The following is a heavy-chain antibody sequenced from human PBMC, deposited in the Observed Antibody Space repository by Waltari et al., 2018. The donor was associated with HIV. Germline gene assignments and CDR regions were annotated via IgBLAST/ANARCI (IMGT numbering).Heavy chain of an antibody. J-gene: IGHJ2*01. CDR2: INTNTGNP. CDR1: GYTLTTYG. V-gene: IGHV7-4-1*02. CDR3: ARKLGASSAVWYFDL. Sequence: QVQLVQSGSELKKPGASVKISSKDSGYTLTTYGMNWVRQSPGQGLEWMVWINTNTGNPTYAQGFTGRFVFSLDTSVSTAYLQISSLKAEDTAMYYCARKLGASSAVWYFDLWGRGTLVTVSS. D-gene: IGHD1-26*01.